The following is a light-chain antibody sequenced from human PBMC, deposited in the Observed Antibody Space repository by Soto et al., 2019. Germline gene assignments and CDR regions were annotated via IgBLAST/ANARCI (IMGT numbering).Light chain of an antibody. J-gene: IGKJ5*01. CDR3: QQYGFSPIT. V-gene: IGKV3-20*01. Sequence: EIVLTQSPDTLSLSPGDRATLSCRASQSVTNSYLAWYQQRHGQAPRPLIYDASTRATGIPDRFSGSGSGAEYTLTISRLEPEDFAVYSCQQYGFSPITFGQGTRLEIK. CDR1: QSVTNSY. CDR2: DAS.